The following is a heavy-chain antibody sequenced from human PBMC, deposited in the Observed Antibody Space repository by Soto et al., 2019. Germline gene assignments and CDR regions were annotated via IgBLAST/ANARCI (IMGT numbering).Heavy chain of an antibody. CDR2: ISYDGSNK. Sequence: QVQLVESGGGVVQPGRSLRLSCAASGFTFSSYGMHWVRQAPGKGLEWVAVISYDGSNKYYADSVKGRFTIFRDNSKNTLYLQMNSLRAEDTAVYYCAKDLSHYYYYGMDVWGQGTTVTVSS. CDR3: AKDLSHYYYYGMDV. CDR1: GFTFSSYG. J-gene: IGHJ6*02. V-gene: IGHV3-30*18.